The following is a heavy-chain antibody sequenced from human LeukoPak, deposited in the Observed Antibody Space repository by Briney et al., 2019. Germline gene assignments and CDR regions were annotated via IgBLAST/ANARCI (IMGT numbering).Heavy chain of an antibody. D-gene: IGHD5-12*01. CDR3: AKERGQRLPAGEVDY. Sequence: GGSLRLSCAASGFTFSSYAMSWVRQAPGKGLEWDSAISGSGGSTYYADSVRGRFTISRDNSKNTLYLQMNSLRAEDTAVYYCAKERGQRLPAGEVDYWGQGTLVTVSS. CDR2: ISGSGGST. V-gene: IGHV3-23*01. CDR1: GFTFSSYA. J-gene: IGHJ4*02.